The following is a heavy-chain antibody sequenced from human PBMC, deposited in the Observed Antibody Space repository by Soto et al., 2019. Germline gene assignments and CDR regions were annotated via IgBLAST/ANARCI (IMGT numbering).Heavy chain of an antibody. J-gene: IGHJ4*02. V-gene: IGHV3-21*01. CDR1: GFTFSSYS. Sequence: EVQLVESGGGLVKPGGSLRLSCAVSGFTFSSYSINWVRQAPGKGLEWVASVSSSSSYIYYADSVKGRFTISRDNAKNSLYLHMDSLRAEDTAVYYCARARPGTTTLFDYWGRGTLVTVSA. D-gene: IGHD1-7*01. CDR3: ARARPGTTTLFDY. CDR2: VSSSSSYI.